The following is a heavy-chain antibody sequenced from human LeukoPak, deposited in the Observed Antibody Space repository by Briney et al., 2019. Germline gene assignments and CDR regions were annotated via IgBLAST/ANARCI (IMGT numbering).Heavy chain of an antibody. D-gene: IGHD3-3*01. V-gene: IGHV4-34*01. CDR3: ARVAIFGVVMN. CDR2: INHSGST. Sequence: SETLSLTCAVYGGSFSSYYWSWIRQPPGKGLEWIGEINHSGSTNYNPSLKSRVTISVDTSKNQFSLKLSSVTAADTAVYYCARVAIFGVVMNWGQGTLVTVSS. CDR1: GGSFSSYY. J-gene: IGHJ4*02.